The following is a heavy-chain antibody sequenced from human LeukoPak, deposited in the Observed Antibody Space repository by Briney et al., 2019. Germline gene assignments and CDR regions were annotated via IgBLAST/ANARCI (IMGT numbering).Heavy chain of an antibody. V-gene: IGHV3-53*01. CDR2: IYSGGST. J-gene: IGHJ3*02. CDR1: GFTVSSNY. Sequence: GGSLRLSCAASGFTVSSNYMSWVRQAPGKGLEWVSVIYSGGSTYYADSVKGRFTISRDNSKNTLYLQMNSLRAEDTAVYYCAREASIAVAGTDHDGFDIWGQGTMVTVSS. CDR3: AREASIAVAGTDHDGFDI. D-gene: IGHD6-19*01.